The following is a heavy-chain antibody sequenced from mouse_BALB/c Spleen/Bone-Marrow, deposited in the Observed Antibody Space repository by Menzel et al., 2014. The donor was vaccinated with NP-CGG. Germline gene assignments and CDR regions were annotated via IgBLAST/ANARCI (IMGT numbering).Heavy chain of an antibody. CDR1: GYTFTSYW. V-gene: IGHV1-87*01. J-gene: IGHJ2*01. Sequence: QVQLKESGAELARPGASVKLSCKASGYTFTSYWMQWVKQRPGQGLEWIGAIYPGDGDTTYTQKFKGKATLTADKSSSTAYMQLSSVATEDSAVYYCARGAPFDYWGQGTTLTVSS. CDR2: IYPGDGDT. CDR3: ARGAPFDY.